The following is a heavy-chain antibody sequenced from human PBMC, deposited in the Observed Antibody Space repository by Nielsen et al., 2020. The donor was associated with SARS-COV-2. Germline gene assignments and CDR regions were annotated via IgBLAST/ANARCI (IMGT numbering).Heavy chain of an antibody. CDR3: ARDIPHDYGADDAFDI. CDR1: GFTFSSYG. Sequence: GESLKISCAASGFTFSSYGMHWVRQAPGKGLEWVAVIWYDGSNKYYADSVKGRFTISRDNSKNTLYLQMNSLRAEDTAVYYCARDIPHDYGADDAFDIWGQGTMVTVSS. J-gene: IGHJ3*02. CDR2: IWYDGSNK. V-gene: IGHV3-33*01. D-gene: IGHD4-17*01.